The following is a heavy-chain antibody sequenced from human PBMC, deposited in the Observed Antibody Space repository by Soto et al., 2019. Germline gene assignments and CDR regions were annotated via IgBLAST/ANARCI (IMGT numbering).Heavy chain of an antibody. CDR2: INPDSDNT. D-gene: IGHD2-2*01. Sequence: ASVKVSCKTSGYTFTNDDSNWVRQAAGQGLEWMGWINPDSDNTGYAQKFQGRVTMTRDTSISTAYMELNSLRSEDTAVYYCARGRRYCTTTSCYPPALFPYGMDVWGQGTTVTVSS. V-gene: IGHV1-8*01. CDR1: GYTFTNDD. J-gene: IGHJ6*02. CDR3: ARGRRYCTTTSCYPPALFPYGMDV.